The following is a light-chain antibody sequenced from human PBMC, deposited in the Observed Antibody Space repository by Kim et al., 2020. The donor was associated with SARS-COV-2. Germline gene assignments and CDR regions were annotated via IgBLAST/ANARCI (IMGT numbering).Light chain of an antibody. J-gene: IGLJ3*02. CDR3: QTWGSGIRV. CDR1: SGHSSYA. V-gene: IGLV4-69*01. Sequence: ASVKLTCTLRSGHSSYAIAWHQQQPAKGPRYLMKLNSDGNYIKGDGIPARFSGSSSGAERYLSISSLQSEDEADYYCQTWGSGIRVFGGGTQLTVL. CDR2: LNSDGNY.